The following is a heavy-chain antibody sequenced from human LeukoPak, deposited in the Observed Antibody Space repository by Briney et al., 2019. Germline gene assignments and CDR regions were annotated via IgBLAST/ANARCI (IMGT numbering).Heavy chain of an antibody. J-gene: IGHJ4*02. CDR2: ISSSSYI. Sequence: PGGSLRLSCAASGFTFSSYSMNWVRQAPGKGLEWVSSISSSSYIYYADSVKGRFTISRDNAKNSLYLQMNSLRAEDTAVYYCARDHGGYSSSWYGGASATTEGGYYFDYWGQGTLVTVSS. D-gene: IGHD6-13*01. V-gene: IGHV3-21*01. CDR3: ARDHGGYSSSWYGGASATTEGGYYFDY. CDR1: GFTFSSYS.